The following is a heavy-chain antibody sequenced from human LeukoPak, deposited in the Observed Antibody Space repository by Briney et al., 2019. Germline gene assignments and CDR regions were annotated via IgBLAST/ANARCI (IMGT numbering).Heavy chain of an antibody. V-gene: IGHV5-51*01. CDR1: GYSFPSYW. J-gene: IGHJ5*02. CDR3: ARLYTTLTRSICGRFDP. D-gene: IGHD1-1*01. CDR2: IYPGDSTT. Sequence: GESLKISCKGSGYSFPSYWIGWVRQMPGKGLEWLGIIYPGDSTTRYSPSFQGQVTISADKSINTAYLQWSSLKASDTATYYRARLYTTLTRSICGRFDPWGQGTLVTVYS.